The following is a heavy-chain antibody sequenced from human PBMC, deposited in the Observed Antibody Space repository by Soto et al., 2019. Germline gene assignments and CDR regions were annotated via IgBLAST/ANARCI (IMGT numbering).Heavy chain of an antibody. CDR1: GDSVSSNSTA. Sequence: QVQLQQSGPVLVKPSQTLSLTCAISGDSVSSNSTAWNWIRQSPSSGLEWLGRTFYRSKWYNDYSLSLTRRITCTPDTSKPRSSLHLHSATHDATALYIFVMGREAPTCSTDSRGPGTMVTGSS. V-gene: IGHV6-1*01. CDR2: TFYRSKWYN. D-gene: IGHD6-13*01. CDR3: VMGREAPTCSTDS. J-gene: IGHJ5*01.